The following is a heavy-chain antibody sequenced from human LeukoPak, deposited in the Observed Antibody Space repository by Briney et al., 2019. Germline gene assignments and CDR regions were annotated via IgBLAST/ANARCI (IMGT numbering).Heavy chain of an antibody. CDR2: IYTSGST. CDR1: GGSISSGSYY. D-gene: IGHD6-19*01. Sequence: PSETLSLTCTVSGGSISSGSYYWSWIRQPAGKGLEWIGRIYTSGSTNYNPSLKSRVTISVDTSKNQFSLKLSSVAAADTAVYYCARDHEYSSGWYPWYFDLWGRGTLVTVSS. V-gene: IGHV4-61*02. J-gene: IGHJ2*01. CDR3: ARDHEYSSGWYPWYFDL.